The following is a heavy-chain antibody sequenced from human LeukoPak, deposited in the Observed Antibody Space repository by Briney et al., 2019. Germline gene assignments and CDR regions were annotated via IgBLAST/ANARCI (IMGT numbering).Heavy chain of an antibody. CDR1: GGSVSSGSYY. CDR2: ISTSGST. D-gene: IGHD1-26*01. J-gene: IGHJ4*02. V-gene: IGHV4-61*02. CDR3: ARERAGRFDY. Sequence: NASQTLSLTCTVSGGSVSSGSYYWTWIRQPAGKGLEWIGRISTSGSTNYNPSLKSRVTISVDTSKNQFSLKLTSVTAADTAVYYCARERAGRFDYWGQGTLVTVSS.